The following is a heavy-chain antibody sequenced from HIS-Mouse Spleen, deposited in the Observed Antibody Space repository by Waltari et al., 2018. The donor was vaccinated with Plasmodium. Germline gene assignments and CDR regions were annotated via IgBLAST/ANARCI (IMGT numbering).Heavy chain of an antibody. Sequence: EVQLVESGGGLVQPGGSLRLSCAASGFTFGSYWRSWVRQAPGKGLEWVANIKQDGSEKYYVDSVKGRFTISRDNAKNSLYLQMNSLRAEDTAVYYCARGSLGYWGQGTLVTVSS. CDR3: ARGSLGY. CDR2: IKQDGSEK. J-gene: IGHJ4*02. D-gene: IGHD3-16*01. V-gene: IGHV3-7*01. CDR1: GFTFGSYW.